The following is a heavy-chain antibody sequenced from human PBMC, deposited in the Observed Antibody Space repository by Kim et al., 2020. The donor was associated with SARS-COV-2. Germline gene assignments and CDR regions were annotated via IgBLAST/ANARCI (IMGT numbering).Heavy chain of an antibody. CDR2: INSDGSST. Sequence: GGSLRLSCAASGFTFSSYWMHWVRQAPGKGLVWVSRINSDGSSTSYADSVKGRFTISRDNAKNTLYLQMNSLRAEDTAVYYCARVDTAMATRYDYYYYGMEGWGQGTTVTVSS. J-gene: IGHJ6*02. D-gene: IGHD5-18*01. CDR1: GFTFSSYW. CDR3: ARVDTAMATRYDYYYYGMEG. V-gene: IGHV3-74*01.